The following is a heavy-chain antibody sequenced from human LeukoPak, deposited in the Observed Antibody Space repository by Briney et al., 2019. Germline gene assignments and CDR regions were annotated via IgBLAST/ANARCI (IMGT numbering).Heavy chain of an antibody. Sequence: PSETLPLTCTVSGGSISSYYWSWIRQPPGKGLEWIGYIYYSGSTNYNPSLKSRVTISVDTSKNQFSLKLSSVTAADTAVYYCARGGRSPVDYWGQGTLVTVSS. CDR1: GGSISSYY. CDR2: IYYSGST. D-gene: IGHD1-1*01. CDR3: ARGGRSPVDY. V-gene: IGHV4-59*01. J-gene: IGHJ4*02.